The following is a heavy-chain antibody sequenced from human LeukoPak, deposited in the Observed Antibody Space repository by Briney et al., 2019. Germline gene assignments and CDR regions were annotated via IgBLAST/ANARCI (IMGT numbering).Heavy chain of an antibody. J-gene: IGHJ5*01. V-gene: IGHV3-23*01. CDR1: GFAFSVYA. D-gene: IGHD6-19*01. CDR2: INANSGTT. Sequence: GGSLRLSCAASGFAFSVYAMSWLRQPPGKGLEWVSTINANSGTTSYAASVRGRFSISRDNSKNTLYLQLNTLRADDTATYYCAKPISGGLSVTADWFHPWGQGTLVVVSS. CDR3: AKPISGGLSVTADWFHP.